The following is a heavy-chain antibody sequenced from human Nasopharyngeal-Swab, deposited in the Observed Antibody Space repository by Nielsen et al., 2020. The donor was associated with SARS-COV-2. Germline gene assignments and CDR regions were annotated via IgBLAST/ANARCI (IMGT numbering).Heavy chain of an antibody. V-gene: IGHV3-23*01. CDR1: GFPFSSNA. Sequence: GGSLRLPCAASGFPFSSNAMSWVRQAQGKGLEWVSAISGSGGSTYYADSVKGRFTISRDNSKNTLYLQMNSLRAEDTAVYYCAKVGFRSITGTSPLEYWGQGTLVTVSS. D-gene: IGHD1-20*01. J-gene: IGHJ4*02. CDR2: ISGSGGST. CDR3: AKVGFRSITGTSPLEY.